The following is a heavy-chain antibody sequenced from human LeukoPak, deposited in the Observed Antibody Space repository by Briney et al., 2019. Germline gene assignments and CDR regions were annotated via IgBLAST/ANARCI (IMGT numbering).Heavy chain of an antibody. V-gene: IGHV3-73*01. CDR3: ISRPTGTTTPGNIDY. CDR2: IRSKANSYAT. D-gene: IGHD1-1*01. J-gene: IGHJ4*02. Sequence: PGGSLRLSCAASGFTFSGSAMHWVRQVSGKGLEWVGRIRSKANSYATAYAASVKGRFTISRDDSKNTAYLQMNSLKTEDTAVYYCISRPTGTTTPGNIDYWGQGTLVTVSS. CDR1: GFTFSGSA.